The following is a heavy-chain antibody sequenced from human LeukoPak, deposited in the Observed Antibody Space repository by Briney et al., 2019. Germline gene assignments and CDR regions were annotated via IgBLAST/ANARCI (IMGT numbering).Heavy chain of an antibody. V-gene: IGHV3-48*01. D-gene: IGHD3-3*01. CDR2: ISSSSSTI. Sequence: GGSLRLSCAASGFTVSSNYMSWVRQAPGKGLEWVSYISSSSSTIYYADSVKGRFTISRDNAKNSLYLQMNSLRAEDTAVYYCARADYDFWSGYYMNYYYYMDVWGKGTTVTVSS. CDR3: ARADYDFWSGYYMNYYYYMDV. CDR1: GFTVSSNY. J-gene: IGHJ6*03.